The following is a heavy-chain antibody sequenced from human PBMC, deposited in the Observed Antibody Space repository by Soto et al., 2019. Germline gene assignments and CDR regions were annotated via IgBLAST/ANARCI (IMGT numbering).Heavy chain of an antibody. D-gene: IGHD2-2*01. J-gene: IGHJ6*02. CDR3: ASGVLHCSSTSCYGDQGKYYYYYGMDV. CDR1: GYSFTSYW. V-gene: IGHV5-51*01. Sequence: GESLKISCKGSGYSFTSYWIGWVRQMPGKGLEWMGIIYPGDSDTRYSPSFQGQVTISADKSISTAYLQWSSLKASDTAMYYCASGVLHCSSTSCYGDQGKYYYYYGMDVWGQGTTVTVSS. CDR2: IYPGDSDT.